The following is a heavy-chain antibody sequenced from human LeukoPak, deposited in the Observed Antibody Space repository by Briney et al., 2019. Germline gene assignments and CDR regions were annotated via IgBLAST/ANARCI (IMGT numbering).Heavy chain of an antibody. CDR3: AREPKSLGDLFFIDY. D-gene: IGHD3-16*01. CDR1: GFDFTSYG. Sequence: ASVKVSCKASGFDFTSYGISWVRQAPGQGLEWMGWISAYNGNTHYAQKLQGRVTMTTDTSASTAYMELRSLTSDDTAVYHCAREPKSLGDLFFIDYWGQGTLVTVSS. V-gene: IGHV1-18*01. J-gene: IGHJ4*02. CDR2: ISAYNGNT.